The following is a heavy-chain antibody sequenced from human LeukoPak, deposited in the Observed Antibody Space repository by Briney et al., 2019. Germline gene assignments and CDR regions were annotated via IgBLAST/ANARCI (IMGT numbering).Heavy chain of an antibody. CDR2: ISGSGGST. V-gene: IGHV3-23*01. J-gene: IGHJ4*02. CDR1: GFTFSSYA. D-gene: IGHD3-10*01. CDR3: AKDMVVRGDTGEFDY. Sequence: GGSLRLSCAASGFTFSSYAMSWVRQAPGKGLEWVSAISGSGGSTYYADSVKGRFTISRDNSKNRVYLQMNSLRAQGTAVHYCAKDMVVRGDTGEFDYWGQGTLVTVSS.